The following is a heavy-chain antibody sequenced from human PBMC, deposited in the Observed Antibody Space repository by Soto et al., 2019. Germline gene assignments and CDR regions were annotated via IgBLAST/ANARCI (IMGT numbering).Heavy chain of an antibody. J-gene: IGHJ6*03. V-gene: IGHV4-59*01. CDR2: IYYSGST. CDR3: ARRLGYCSSTSCSNYYYYMDV. CDR1: GGSISSYY. Sequence: PSETLSLTCTVSGGSISSYYWSWIRQPPGKGLEWIGYIYYSGSTNYNPSLKSRVTISVDTSKNQFSLKLSSVTAADTAVYYCARRLGYCSSTSCSNYYYYMDVWGKGTTVTVSS. D-gene: IGHD2-2*01.